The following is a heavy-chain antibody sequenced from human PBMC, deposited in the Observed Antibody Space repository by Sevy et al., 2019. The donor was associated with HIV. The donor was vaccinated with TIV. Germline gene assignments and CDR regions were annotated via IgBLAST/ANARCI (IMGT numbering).Heavy chain of an antibody. CDR2: INHSGST. Sequence: SETLSLTCAVYGGSFSGYYWSWIRQPPGKGLEWIGEINHSGSTNYNPSLKSRVTISVDTSKNQFSLKLSSVTAADTAVYYCARAFGVAGHIDYWGQGTLVTVSS. D-gene: IGHD6-19*01. J-gene: IGHJ4*02. CDR1: GGSFSGYY. V-gene: IGHV4-34*01. CDR3: ARAFGVAGHIDY.